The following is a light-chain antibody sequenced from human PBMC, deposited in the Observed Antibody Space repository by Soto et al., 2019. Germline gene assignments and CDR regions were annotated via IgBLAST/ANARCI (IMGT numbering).Light chain of an antibody. V-gene: IGLV2-8*01. CDR2: EVS. CDR3: SSYAGSNKLRGYV. J-gene: IGLJ1*01. Sequence: QSALTQPPSASGSPGQSVTISCTGTSSDVGGYNYVSWYQQHPGKAPKLMIYEVSKRPSGVPDRFSGSKSGNTASLTVSGLQAEDEADYYCSSYAGSNKLRGYVFGTGTKVTVL. CDR1: SSDVGGYNY.